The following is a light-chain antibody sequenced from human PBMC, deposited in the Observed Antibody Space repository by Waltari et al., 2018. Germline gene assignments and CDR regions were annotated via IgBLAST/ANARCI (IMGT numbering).Light chain of an antibody. J-gene: IGLJ3*02. CDR1: NSDIGGYKY. Sequence: QSALTQPASVSGSPGQSITISCSGTNSDIGGYKYVYWYQQHPGKAPKLIFYDVTKRPSGVFHRFSGARSGSTASLTISGLQAEDEGDYYCSSYTTSHTAYWVFGGGTRLTVL. V-gene: IGLV2-14*03. CDR2: DVT. CDR3: SSYTTSHTAYWV.